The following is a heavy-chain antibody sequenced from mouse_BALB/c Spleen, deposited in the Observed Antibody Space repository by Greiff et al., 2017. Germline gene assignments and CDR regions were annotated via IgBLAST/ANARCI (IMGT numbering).Heavy chain of an antibody. CDR1: GFTFSSYW. CDR2: ILAGSGST. D-gene: IGHD1-1*01. V-gene: IGHV1-9*01. CDR3: ARRATVGARYFDY. Sequence: QVQLQQSGAELVKPGASVKISCKATGFTFSSYWIYWVKQRPGHGLEWIGEILAGSGSTNYHEKFKGKATFTADTASNTAYMQLSSLTSEDSAVYYCARRATVGARYFDYWGQGTTLTVSS. J-gene: IGHJ2*01.